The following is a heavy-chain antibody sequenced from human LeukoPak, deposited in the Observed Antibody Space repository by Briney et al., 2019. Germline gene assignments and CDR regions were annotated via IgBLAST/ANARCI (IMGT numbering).Heavy chain of an antibody. Sequence: GASVKVSCKASGYTFTGYYMHWVRQAPGQGLEWMGWINPNSGGTNYAQKFQGWVTMTRDTSISTAYMELSRLRSDDTAVYYCARVTLGDSSGWYGAFDIWGQGTMVTVSS. CDR1: GYTFTGYY. V-gene: IGHV1-2*04. CDR2: INPNSGGT. CDR3: ARVTLGDSSGWYGAFDI. J-gene: IGHJ3*02. D-gene: IGHD6-19*01.